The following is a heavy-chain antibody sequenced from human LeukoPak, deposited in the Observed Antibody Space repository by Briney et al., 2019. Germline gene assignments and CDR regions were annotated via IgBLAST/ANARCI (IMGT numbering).Heavy chain of an antibody. J-gene: IGHJ5*02. D-gene: IGHD3-16*02. CDR2: INPSGGST. V-gene: IGHV1-46*01. CDR3: AKGKQERERWYDYVWGSYRHNWFDP. Sequence: ASVKVSCKASGYTFTSYYMHWVRQAPGQGLEWMGIINPSGGSTSYAQKFQGRVTMTRDTSTSTVYMELSSLRSEDTAVYYCAKGKQERERWYDYVWGSYRHNWFDPWGQGTLVTVSS. CDR1: GYTFTSYY.